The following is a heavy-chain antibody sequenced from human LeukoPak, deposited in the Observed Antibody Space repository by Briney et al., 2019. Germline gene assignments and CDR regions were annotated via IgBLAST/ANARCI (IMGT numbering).Heavy chain of an antibody. Sequence: GASVKVSCKASGYTFTGYYMHWVRQAPGQGLEWMGWINPNSGGTNYAQKFQGRVTMNSDTSISTAYMELSRLRSDDTAVYYCARALTRSPHFDYWGQGTLVTVSS. D-gene: IGHD4/OR15-4a*01. CDR2: INPNSGGT. J-gene: IGHJ4*02. CDR3: ARALTRSPHFDY. CDR1: GYTFTGYY. V-gene: IGHV1-2*02.